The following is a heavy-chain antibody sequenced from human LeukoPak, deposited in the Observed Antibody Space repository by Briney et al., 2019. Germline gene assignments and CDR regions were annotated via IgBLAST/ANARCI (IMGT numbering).Heavy chain of an antibody. V-gene: IGHV3-30*18. CDR2: ISYDGSKK. Sequence: GRSLRLSCAASGFTFSRYGMHWARQAPGKGLEWVAVISYDGSKKYYADSVKGRFTISRDNSKNTLYLQMNSLRAEDTAVYYCAKDFWEMSTTDYWGQGTLVTVSS. CDR3: AKDFWEMSTTDY. J-gene: IGHJ4*02. CDR1: GFTFSRYG. D-gene: IGHD5-24*01.